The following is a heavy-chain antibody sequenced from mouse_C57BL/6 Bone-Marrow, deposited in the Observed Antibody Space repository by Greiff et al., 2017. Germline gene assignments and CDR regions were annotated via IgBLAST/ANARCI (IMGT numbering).Heavy chain of an antibody. CDR3: AGYDYDVEAWFAY. D-gene: IGHD2-4*01. V-gene: IGHV1-55*01. CDR1: GYTFTSYW. J-gene: IGHJ3*01. CDR2: IYPGSGST. Sequence: QVQLQQPGAELVKPGASVKMSCKASGYTFTSYWITWVKQRPGQGLEWIGDIYPGSGSTNYNEKFKSKATLTVDTSSSTAYMQLSSLTSEDAAVYYCAGYDYDVEAWFAYWGQGTLVTVSA.